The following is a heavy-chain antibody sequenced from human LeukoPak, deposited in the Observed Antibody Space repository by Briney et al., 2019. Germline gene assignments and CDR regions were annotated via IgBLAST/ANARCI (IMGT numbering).Heavy chain of an antibody. V-gene: IGHV1-2*02. CDR1: GYSFTGYY. CDR3: ARGDIVVLPAGIPHNWFDP. CDR2: INPNSGGT. Sequence: GASVKVSCKASGYSFTGYYIHWVRQAPGQGLEWMEWINPNSGGTNYAQKFQGRVTMTRDTSISTAYMELSRLRSDDTAVYYCARGDIVVLPAGIPHNWFDPWGQGTLVTVSS. D-gene: IGHD2-2*02. J-gene: IGHJ5*02.